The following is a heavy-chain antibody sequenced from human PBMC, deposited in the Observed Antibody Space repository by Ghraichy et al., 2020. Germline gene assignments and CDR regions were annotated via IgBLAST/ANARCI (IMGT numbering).Heavy chain of an antibody. V-gene: IGHV3-48*02. J-gene: IGHJ5*02. CDR3: ARDEHSSSSYWFDP. CDR2: ISSSSSTI. Sequence: GGSLRLSCAASGFTFSSYSMNWVRQAPGKGLEWVSYISSSSSTIYYADSVKGRFTISRDNAKNSLYLQMNSLRDEDTAVYYCARDEHSSSSYWFDPWGQGTLVTVSS. D-gene: IGHD6-6*01. CDR1: GFTFSSYS.